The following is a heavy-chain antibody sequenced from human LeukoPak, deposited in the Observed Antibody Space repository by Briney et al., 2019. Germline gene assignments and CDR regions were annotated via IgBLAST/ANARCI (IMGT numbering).Heavy chain of an antibody. J-gene: IGHJ2*01. CDR1: GYTFTSYY. D-gene: IGHD6-19*01. CDR3: ARDLADRWLGPDWYFDL. Sequence: ASVEVSCKASGYTFTSYYMHWVRQAPGQGLEWMGIINPSGGSTSYAQKFQGRVTMTRDTSTSTVYMELSSLRSEDTAVYYCARDLADRWLGPDWYFDLWGRGTLVTVSS. CDR2: INPSGGST. V-gene: IGHV1-46*01.